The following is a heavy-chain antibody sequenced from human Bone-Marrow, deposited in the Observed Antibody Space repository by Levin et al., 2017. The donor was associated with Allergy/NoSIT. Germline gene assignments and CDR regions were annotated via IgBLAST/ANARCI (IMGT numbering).Heavy chain of an antibody. D-gene: IGHD3/OR15-3a*01. CDR1: GFTFMRYG. Sequence: PGGSLRLSCAASGFTFMRYGMHWVRQAPGKGLEWVAAISFDGSTKYYVDSVKGRFTFSRDNSKNTVYLQMNSLGVEDTAVYYCAKGLDLLGAMDYWGQGTLVTVSS. V-gene: IGHV3-30*18. CDR2: ISFDGSTK. CDR3: AKGLDLLGAMDY. J-gene: IGHJ4*02.